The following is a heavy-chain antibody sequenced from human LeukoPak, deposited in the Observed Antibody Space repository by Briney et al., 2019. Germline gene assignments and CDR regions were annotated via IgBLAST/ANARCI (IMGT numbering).Heavy chain of an antibody. CDR3: AKRRADYYGSGRALNYFDS. D-gene: IGHD3-10*01. Sequence: PGGSLRLPCAASGFTFISSAMSCVRQAPGKGLEWVSTISGFGENTYYADSVKGRFTISRDNFKSALFLQMNSLRAEDTAVYYCAKRRADYYGSGRALNYFDSWGQGTLVTVSS. J-gene: IGHJ4*02. V-gene: IGHV3-23*01. CDR1: GFTFISSA. CDR2: ISGFGENT.